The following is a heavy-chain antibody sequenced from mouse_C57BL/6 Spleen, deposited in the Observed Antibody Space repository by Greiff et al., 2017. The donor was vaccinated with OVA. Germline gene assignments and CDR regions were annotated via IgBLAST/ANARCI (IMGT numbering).Heavy chain of an antibody. CDR1: GFSLTSYG. J-gene: IGHJ1*03. Sequence: VMLVESGPGLVQPSQSLSITCTVSGFSLTSYGVHWVRQSPGKGLEWLGVIWSGGSTDYNAAFISRLSISKDKSKSQVFFKMNSLQADDTAIYYCARWGRGLRRNWYFDVWGTGTTVTVSS. CDR3: ARWGRGLRRNWYFDV. D-gene: IGHD2-4*01. CDR2: IWSGGST. V-gene: IGHV2-2*01.